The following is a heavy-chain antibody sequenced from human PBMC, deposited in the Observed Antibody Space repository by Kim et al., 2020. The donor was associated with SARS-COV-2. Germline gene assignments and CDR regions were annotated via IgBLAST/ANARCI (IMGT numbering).Heavy chain of an antibody. D-gene: IGHD3-22*01. V-gene: IGHV3-33*01. CDR3: ATPYDSSGPGAFDI. J-gene: IGHJ3*02. Sequence: ADSVKGRFTISRDNSKNTLYLQMNSLRAEDTAVYYCATPYDSSGPGAFDIWGQGTMVTVSS.